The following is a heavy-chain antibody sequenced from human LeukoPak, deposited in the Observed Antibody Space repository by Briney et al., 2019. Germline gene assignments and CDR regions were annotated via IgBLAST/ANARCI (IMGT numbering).Heavy chain of an antibody. CDR3: AKDAAGHVDY. V-gene: IGHV3-23*01. D-gene: IGHD6-25*01. J-gene: IGHJ4*02. Sequence: PGGSLRLSCAASGFTFSSYAMNWVRQAPGKGLEWVSGISGSGGRTNYADSVKGRFTISRDNSKNTLYLQMNSLRAEDTAGYYCAKDAAGHVDYWGQGTLVTVSS. CDR1: GFTFSSYA. CDR2: ISGSGGRT.